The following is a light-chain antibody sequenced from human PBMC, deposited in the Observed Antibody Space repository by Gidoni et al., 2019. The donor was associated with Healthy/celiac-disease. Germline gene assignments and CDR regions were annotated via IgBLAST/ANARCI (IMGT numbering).Light chain of an antibody. J-gene: IGKJ2*01. Sequence: DIVMTQSPLSLPVTPGEPASISCRSSQSLLHSNGYTYLDWYLQKPGQSQQLLIYLGSNRASGVPDRVSGSGSGTDVTLKISRVEAEDGGVYYCMQALQTRYTFGQGTKLEIK. CDR3: MQALQTRYT. CDR2: LGS. CDR1: QSLLHSNGYTY. V-gene: IGKV2-28*01.